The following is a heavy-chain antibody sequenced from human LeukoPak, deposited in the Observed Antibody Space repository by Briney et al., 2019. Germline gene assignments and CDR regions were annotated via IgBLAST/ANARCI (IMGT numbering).Heavy chain of an antibody. Sequence: PSETLSLTCIVSGGSITSRDYYWGWIRQPPGKGLEWIGSIQYSGTTYYNPSLKSRVTVSVDTSKNQFSLNLSSVTATDTAVYYCASRRGSRRRGLPTDYFDSWGQGTLVSVSS. J-gene: IGHJ4*02. CDR1: GGSITSRDYY. D-gene: IGHD3-10*01. CDR3: ASRRGSRRRGLPTDYFDS. V-gene: IGHV4-39*01. CDR2: IQYSGTT.